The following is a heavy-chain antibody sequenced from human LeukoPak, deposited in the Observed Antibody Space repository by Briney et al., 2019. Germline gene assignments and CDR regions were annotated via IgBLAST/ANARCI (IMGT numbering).Heavy chain of an antibody. CDR3: ARDSQQGNYGMDV. J-gene: IGHJ6*02. CDR1: GGSISSSSYY. Sequence: SETLSLTCTVSGGSISSSSYYWGWIRQPPGKGLEWIGSIYYSGSTYYNPSLKSRVTISVDTSKNQFSLKLTSVTAADTAVYYCARDSQQGNYGMDVWGQGTTVTVSS. CDR2: IYYSGST. V-gene: IGHV4-39*07. D-gene: IGHD6-13*01.